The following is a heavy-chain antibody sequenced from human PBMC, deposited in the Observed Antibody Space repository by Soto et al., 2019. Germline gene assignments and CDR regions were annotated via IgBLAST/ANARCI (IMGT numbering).Heavy chain of an antibody. Sequence: EVQLLESGGGLVQPGGSLRLSCAASGFTFSSYAMSWVRQAPGKGLEWVSAISGSGGSTYYADSVKGRFTISRDNSKNTLYLQMNSLRAEDTAVYYCAKGRNYYDSSGYSINGWFDTWGQGTLVTVSS. CDR2: ISGSGGST. J-gene: IGHJ5*02. CDR1: GFTFSSYA. CDR3: AKGRNYYDSSGYSINGWFDT. V-gene: IGHV3-23*01. D-gene: IGHD3-22*01.